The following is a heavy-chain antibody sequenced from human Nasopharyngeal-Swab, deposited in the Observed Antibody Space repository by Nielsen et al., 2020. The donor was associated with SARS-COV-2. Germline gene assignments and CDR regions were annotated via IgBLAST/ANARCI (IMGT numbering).Heavy chain of an antibody. D-gene: IGHD4-17*01. V-gene: IGHV4-39*01. CDR3: ARQWSGYGDYSDDYYYYGMDV. Sequence: SETLSLTCTVSGGSISSSSYYWGWIRQTPGKGLEWIGNIYYSGSTYYNPSLKSRVTISVDTSKNQFSLKLSSVTAADTAVYYCARQWSGYGDYSDDYYYYGMDVWGQGTTVTVSS. CDR1: GGSISSSSYY. J-gene: IGHJ6*02. CDR2: IYYSGST.